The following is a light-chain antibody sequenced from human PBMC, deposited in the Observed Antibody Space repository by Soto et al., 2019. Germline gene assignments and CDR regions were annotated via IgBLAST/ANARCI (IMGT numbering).Light chain of an antibody. V-gene: IGKV1-5*01. CDR1: QSISAW. CDR2: DAS. J-gene: IGKJ1*01. Sequence: DIHMTQSPSTLSATAGDRVTITCRASQSISAWLAWYQQKPGKAPKLLIYDASSLESGVPSRFSGSGSGTEFILTISSLQPDDFATYYCQQFSLYWAFGQGTKVDIK. CDR3: QQFSLYWA.